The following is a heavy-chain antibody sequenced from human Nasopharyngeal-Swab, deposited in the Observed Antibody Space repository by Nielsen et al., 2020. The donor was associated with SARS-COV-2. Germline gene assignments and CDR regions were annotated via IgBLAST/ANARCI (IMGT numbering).Heavy chain of an antibody. CDR1: GFIFSNYD. V-gene: IGHV3-33*01. CDR3: AREEVVIIPTSYYYYYMDV. CDR2: IWFDGSSN. D-gene: IGHD3-3*01. J-gene: IGHJ6*03. Sequence: GESLKISCAASGFIFSNYDMHWVRQAPGKGPEWVAVIWFDGSSNYYGDSVKGRFTISRDNSKNTLYLQMDSLRGEDTAVYYCAREEVVIIPTSYYYYYMDVWGKGTTVTVSS.